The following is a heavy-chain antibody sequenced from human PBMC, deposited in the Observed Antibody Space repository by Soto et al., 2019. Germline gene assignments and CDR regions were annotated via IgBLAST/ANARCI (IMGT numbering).Heavy chain of an antibody. CDR3: ARDVYSGYDFESLDYYYGMDV. CDR2: IWYDGSNK. Sequence: GGSLRLSCAASGFTFSSYGMHWVRQAPGKGLEWVAVIWYDGSNKYYADSVKGRFTISRDNSKNTLYLQMNSLRAEDTAVYYCARDVYSGYDFESLDYYYGMDVWGQGTTVTVSS. V-gene: IGHV3-33*01. CDR1: GFTFSSYG. D-gene: IGHD5-12*01. J-gene: IGHJ6*02.